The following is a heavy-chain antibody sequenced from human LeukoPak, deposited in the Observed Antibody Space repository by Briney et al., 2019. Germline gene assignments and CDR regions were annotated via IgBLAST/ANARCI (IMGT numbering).Heavy chain of an antibody. J-gene: IGHJ4*02. V-gene: IGHV4-59*08. CDR2: IYYSGST. D-gene: IGHD3-22*01. CDR3: ARLYYYDSSGYYPSMTD. CDR1: GGSISSYY. Sequence: SETLSLTCTVSGGSISSYYWSWIRQPPGKGLEWIGYIYYSGSTNYNPSLKSRVTISVDTSKNQFSLKLSSVTAADTAVYYCARLYYYDSSGYYPSMTDWGQGTLVTVSS.